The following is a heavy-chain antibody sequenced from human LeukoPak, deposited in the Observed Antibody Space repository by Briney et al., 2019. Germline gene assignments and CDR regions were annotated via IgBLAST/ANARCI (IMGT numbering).Heavy chain of an antibody. CDR2: IIPIFGTA. Sequence: SVKVSCKASGGTFSSYTISWVRQAPGQGLEWMGRIIPIFGTANYAQRFQGRVTITTDESTSTAYMELSRLRSEDTAVYYCAREPIVGATTEFYFDYWGQGTLSPSPQ. CDR1: GGTFSSYT. CDR3: AREPIVGATTEFYFDY. D-gene: IGHD1-26*01. V-gene: IGHV1-69*05. J-gene: IGHJ4*02.